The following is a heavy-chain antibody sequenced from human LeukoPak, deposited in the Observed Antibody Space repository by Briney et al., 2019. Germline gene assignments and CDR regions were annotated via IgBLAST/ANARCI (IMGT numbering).Heavy chain of an antibody. J-gene: IGHJ4*02. CDR1: GGTFSSYA. V-gene: IGHV1-69*13. D-gene: IGHD1/OR15-1a*01. Sequence: SVKVSCKASGGTFSSYAISWVRQAPGQGLEWMGGIIPIFGTANYAQKFQGRVTITADESTSTAYMELSSLRSEDTAVYYCASSFGSREHPLFWGQGTLVTVSS. CDR3: ASSFGSREHPLF. CDR2: IIPIFGTA.